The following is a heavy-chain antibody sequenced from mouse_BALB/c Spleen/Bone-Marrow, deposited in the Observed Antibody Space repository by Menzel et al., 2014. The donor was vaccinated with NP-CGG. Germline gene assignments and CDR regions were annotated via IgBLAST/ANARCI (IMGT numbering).Heavy chain of an antibody. CDR1: GFNIKDTY. Sequence: VQLQQSGAELAKSGASDMLSCAASGFNIKDTYRLWAKQRPEQCLEWIGRIDPANGNTKYDPKFQGMATITADSSSNTAYLQLSSLTSEDTAVYYCGAYYYGSSYGFAYWGQGTLVTGSA. D-gene: IGHD1-1*01. CDR3: GAYYYGSSYGFAY. V-gene: IGHV14-3*02. J-gene: IGHJ3*01. CDR2: IDPANGNT.